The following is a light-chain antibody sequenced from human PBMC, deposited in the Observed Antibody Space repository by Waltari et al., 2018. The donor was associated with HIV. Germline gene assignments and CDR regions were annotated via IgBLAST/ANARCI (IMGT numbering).Light chain of an antibody. CDR3: QSFDGITAV. V-gene: IGLV6-57*02. CDR1: SGRIASNY. CDR2: EDN. Sequence: NLMLTQPHSVSESPGKTVTISCTGSSGRIASNYVQWYQQRPGSAPTTVIFEDNQRSSGVPVRFSGSIDSSSNSASLTISRLKTEDEADYYCQSFDGITAVFGGGTKLTVL. J-gene: IGLJ3*02.